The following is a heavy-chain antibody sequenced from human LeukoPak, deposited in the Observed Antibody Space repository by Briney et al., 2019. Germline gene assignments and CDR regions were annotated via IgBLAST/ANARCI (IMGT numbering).Heavy chain of an antibody. CDR3: ARLYPGVGFDY. CDR2: IIPILGIA. CDR1: GGTFSSYA. J-gene: IGHJ4*02. V-gene: IGHV1-69*04. Sequence: SVKVSCKASGGTFSSYAISWVRQAPGQGLEWMGRIIPILGIANYAQKFQGRVTITADKSTSTAYMELSSLRSEDTAVYYCARLYPGVGFDYWGQGTLVTVSS. D-gene: IGHD3-10*01.